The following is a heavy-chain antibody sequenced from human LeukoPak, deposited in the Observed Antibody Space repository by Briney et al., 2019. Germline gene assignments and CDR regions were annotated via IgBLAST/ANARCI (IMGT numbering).Heavy chain of an antibody. V-gene: IGHV3-33*08. J-gene: IGHJ4*02. Sequence: PGGSLRLSCAASGFTFSSYGMHWVRQAPGKGLEWVAVIWYDGSNKYYADSVKGRFTISRDNSKNTLYLQMNSLRAEDTAVYYCARGSGQWPKFYFDYWGQGTLVTVSS. CDR2: IWYDGSNK. CDR3: ARGSGQWPKFYFDY. D-gene: IGHD6-19*01. CDR1: GFTFSSYG.